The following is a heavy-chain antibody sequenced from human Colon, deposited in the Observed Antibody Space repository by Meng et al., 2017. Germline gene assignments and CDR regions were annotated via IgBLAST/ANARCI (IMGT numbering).Heavy chain of an antibody. CDR1: GASFRDTNYA. CDR2: GST. V-gene: IGHV4-61*01. J-gene: IGHJ4*02. D-gene: IGHD7-27*01. Sequence: QVQLRESGPGLVRPSETLHPTCTVSGASFRDTNYAWSWIRQPPGKGLEWIGYGSTNHNPSLKSRVTISVDTSKNQFSLTLNSVTAADTAAYYCARDNWGSLDYWGQGTLVTVSS. CDR3: ARDNWGSLDY.